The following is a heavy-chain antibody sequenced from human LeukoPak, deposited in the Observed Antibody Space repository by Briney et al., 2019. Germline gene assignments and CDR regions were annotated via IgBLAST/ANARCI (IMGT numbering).Heavy chain of an antibody. J-gene: IGHJ5*02. D-gene: IGHD3-16*01. CDR3: ARRFAIRSPNWFDP. CDR1: GYTFTSYD. CDR2: MNPNSGNT. Sequence: ASVKVSCKASGYTFTSYDINWVRQATGQGLEWMGWMNPNSGNTGYAQKFQGRVTITTDESTSTAYMELSSLRSEDTAVYYCARRFAIRSPNWFDPWGQGTLVTVSS. V-gene: IGHV1-8*01.